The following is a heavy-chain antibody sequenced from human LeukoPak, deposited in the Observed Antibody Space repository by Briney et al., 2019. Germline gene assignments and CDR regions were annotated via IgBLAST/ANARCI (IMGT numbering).Heavy chain of an antibody. D-gene: IGHD5-18*01. Sequence: EASVKVSCKASGYTFTGCYMHWVRQAPGQGLEWMGWINPNSGGTNYAQKFQGRVTMTRDTSISTAYMELSRLRSDDTAVYYCARAFALGGAMVTSYWFDPWGQGTLVTVSS. J-gene: IGHJ5*02. V-gene: IGHV1-2*02. CDR1: GYTFTGCY. CDR2: INPNSGGT. CDR3: ARAFALGGAMVTSYWFDP.